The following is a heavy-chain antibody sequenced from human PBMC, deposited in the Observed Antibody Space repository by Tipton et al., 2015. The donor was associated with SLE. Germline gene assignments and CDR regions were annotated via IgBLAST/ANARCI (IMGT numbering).Heavy chain of an antibody. CDR1: GASVSSYY. Sequence: TLSLTCSVSGASVSSYYWSWIRQPPGKGLEWIGFIYYSGSTNYNPSLMSRVTISLDMSKNHFSLNLSSVTAADTAVYYCARQHSGGATDTWGQGTLVTVSS. CDR3: ARQHSGGATDT. J-gene: IGHJ5*02. V-gene: IGHV4-59*02. D-gene: IGHD1-26*01. CDR2: IYYSGST.